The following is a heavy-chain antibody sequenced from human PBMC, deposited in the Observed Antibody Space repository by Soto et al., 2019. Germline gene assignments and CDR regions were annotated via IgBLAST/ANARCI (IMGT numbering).Heavy chain of an antibody. Sequence: PSETLSLTCAVSGGSISSGGYSWSWIRQPPGKGLEWIGYIYHSGSTYYNPSLKSRVTISVDRSKNQFSLKLSSVTAADTAVYYCARASAGAPNYFDYWGQGTLVTVSS. D-gene: IGHD1-26*01. CDR1: GGSISSGGYS. V-gene: IGHV4-30-2*01. CDR2: IYHSGST. CDR3: ARASAGAPNYFDY. J-gene: IGHJ4*02.